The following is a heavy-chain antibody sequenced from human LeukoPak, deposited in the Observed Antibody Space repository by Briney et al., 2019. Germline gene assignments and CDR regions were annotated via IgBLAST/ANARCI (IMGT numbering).Heavy chain of an antibody. D-gene: IGHD3-3*01. CDR3: ARGLTYYDFWSGHYPPPSYYGMDV. Sequence: ASVKVSCKASGYTFTSYAMNWVRQAPGQGLEWMGWINTNTGNPTYAQGFTGRFVFSLDTSVSTAYLQISSLKAEDTAVYYCARGLTYYDFWSGHYPPPSYYGMDVWGQGTTVTVSS. CDR2: INTNTGNP. V-gene: IGHV7-4-1*02. J-gene: IGHJ6*02. CDR1: GYTFTSYA.